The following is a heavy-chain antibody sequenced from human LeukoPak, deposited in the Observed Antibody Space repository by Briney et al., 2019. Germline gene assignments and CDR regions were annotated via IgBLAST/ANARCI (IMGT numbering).Heavy chain of an antibody. Sequence: SETLSLTCTVSGYSISSGYYWCWIRQPPGKGLEWIGSIYHSGSTYYNPSLKSRVTISVDTSKNQFSLELSSVTAADTAVYYCASCTIFGVVIQNWGQGTLVTVSS. J-gene: IGHJ4*02. CDR2: IYHSGST. CDR3: ASCTIFGVVIQN. CDR1: GYSISSGYY. D-gene: IGHD3-3*01. V-gene: IGHV4-38-2*02.